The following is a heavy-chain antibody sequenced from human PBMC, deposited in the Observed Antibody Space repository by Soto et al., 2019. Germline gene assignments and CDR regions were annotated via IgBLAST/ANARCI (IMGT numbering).Heavy chain of an antibody. CDR1: GYIFTSYY. CDR2: INPFDGSR. Sequence: ASVKVSCKASGYIFTSYYIHWVRQAPGQGREWMGWINPFDGSRMFAQSFQGRVTMTRDTSTSTVYMEVSSLRSEDTAVYYCSRVDPGETSPFDHWGQ. J-gene: IGHJ4*01. V-gene: IGHV1-46*03. CDR3: SRVDPGETSPFDH. D-gene: IGHD3-10*01.